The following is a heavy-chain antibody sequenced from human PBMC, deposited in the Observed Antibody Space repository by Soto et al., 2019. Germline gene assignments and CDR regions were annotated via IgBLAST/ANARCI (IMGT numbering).Heavy chain of an antibody. J-gene: IGHJ5*01. CDR1: WRSVSSRCYY. V-gene: IGHV4-61*01. D-gene: IGHD5-18*01. Sequence: LETKSLTYTFFWRSVSSRCYYYNGIRHPPGKGLEWIGYIYNSVTTNYNSSLESRVTISVDTSKNMFSLRLSSVTAADTAVYFFARIPVDTYMTYWCDPWGQGTLVTVSS. CDR2: IYNSVTT. CDR3: ARIPVDTYMTYWCDP.